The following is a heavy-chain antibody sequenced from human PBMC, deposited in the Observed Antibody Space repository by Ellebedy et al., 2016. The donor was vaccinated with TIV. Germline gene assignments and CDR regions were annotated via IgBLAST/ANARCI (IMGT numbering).Heavy chain of an antibody. CDR3: ARDGDYVASYFDY. V-gene: IGHV3-33*01. Sequence: GESLKISCAASGFTFSSYGMHWVRQAPGKGLEWVAVIWYDGSNKYYADSVKGRFTISRDNSKNTLYLQMNSLRAEDTAVYYCARDGDYVASYFDYWGQGTLVTVSS. J-gene: IGHJ4*02. D-gene: IGHD4-17*01. CDR2: IWYDGSNK. CDR1: GFTFSSYG.